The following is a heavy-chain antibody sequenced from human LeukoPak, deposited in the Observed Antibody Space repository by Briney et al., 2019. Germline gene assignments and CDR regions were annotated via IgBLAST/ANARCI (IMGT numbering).Heavy chain of an antibody. CDR2: MNPNSGNT. V-gene: IGHV1-8*01. J-gene: IGHJ4*02. CDR1: GYTFTSYD. Sequence: GASVKVSCKASGYTFTSYDINWVRQATGQGLEWMGWMNPNSGNTGYAQKFQGRVTMTRNTSISTAYMELSSLRSEDTAVYYCARGLGRTAMVTRGGVRFDYWGPGTLVTVSS. CDR3: ARGLGRTAMVTRGGVRFDY. D-gene: IGHD5-18*01.